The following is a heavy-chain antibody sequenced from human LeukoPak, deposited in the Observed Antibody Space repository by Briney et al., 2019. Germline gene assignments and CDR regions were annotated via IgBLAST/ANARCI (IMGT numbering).Heavy chain of an antibody. CDR1: GFTFSSYA. CDR2: ISYDGSNK. D-gene: IGHD6-19*01. CDR3: AKDGQRVLYSSGFPYFDY. J-gene: IGHJ4*02. V-gene: IGHV3-30*04. Sequence: GGSLRLSCAASGFTFSSYAMHWVRQAPGKGLEWVAVISYDGSNKYYADSVKGRFTISRDNSKNTLYLQMNSLRAEDTAVYYCAKDGQRVLYSSGFPYFDYWGQGTLVTVSS.